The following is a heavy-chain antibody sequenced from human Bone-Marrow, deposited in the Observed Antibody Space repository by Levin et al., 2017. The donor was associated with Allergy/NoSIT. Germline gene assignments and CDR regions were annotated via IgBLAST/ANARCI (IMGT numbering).Heavy chain of an antibody. Sequence: GGSLRLSCAASGFIFTKAWMSWVRQTPGKGLEWVGRVRSNADGGTSEYAAPVKGRFTISRDDSKNMLHLQMDSLQTEDTALYYCATGTPIDYWGQGTLVTVSS. V-gene: IGHV3-15*01. CDR2: VRSNADGGTS. CDR1: GFIFTKAW. J-gene: IGHJ4*02. CDR3: ATGTPIDY.